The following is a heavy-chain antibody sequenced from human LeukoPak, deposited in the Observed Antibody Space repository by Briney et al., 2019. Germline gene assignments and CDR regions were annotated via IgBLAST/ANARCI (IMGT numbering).Heavy chain of an antibody. Sequence: SETLSLTCTVSGGSISSGGYYWSWIRQPPGKGLEWIGYIYHSGSTYYNPSLKSRVTISVDRSKNQFSLKLSSVTAAGTTVYYCARFSSTSSLLFDYWGQGTLVTVSS. CDR1: GGSISSGGYY. CDR3: ARFSSTSSLLFDY. J-gene: IGHJ4*02. D-gene: IGHD2-2*01. V-gene: IGHV4-30-2*01. CDR2: IYHSGST.